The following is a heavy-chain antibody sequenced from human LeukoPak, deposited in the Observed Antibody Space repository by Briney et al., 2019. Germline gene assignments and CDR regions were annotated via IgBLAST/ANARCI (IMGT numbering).Heavy chain of an antibody. Sequence: PGGSLRLSCAASGFNVSTNYMSWVRQVPGKGLEWVSVFSSDGYTGYADSVKGRSTVSRDSSKNTMYLQMNSLRAEDTALYYCARDLNYWGQGTLVTVSS. J-gene: IGHJ4*02. V-gene: IGHV3-53*01. CDR2: FSSDGYT. CDR3: ARDLNY. CDR1: GFNVSTNY.